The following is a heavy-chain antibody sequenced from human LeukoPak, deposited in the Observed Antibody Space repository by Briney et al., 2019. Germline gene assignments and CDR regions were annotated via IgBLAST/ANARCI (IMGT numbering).Heavy chain of an antibody. J-gene: IGHJ6*03. CDR3: ASGSLGDGYGVGDYYQYMDV. CDR2: IMPLFGTA. D-gene: IGHD5-24*01. CDR1: GGTFNSYA. Sequence: SVKVSCKASGGTFNSYAISWVRQAPGQGLEWMGGIMPLFGTANYALEFQGRVTFTTDESASTAYMEVSSLRSEDTAVYYCASGSLGDGYGVGDYYQYMDVWGKGTTVTVSS. V-gene: IGHV1-69*05.